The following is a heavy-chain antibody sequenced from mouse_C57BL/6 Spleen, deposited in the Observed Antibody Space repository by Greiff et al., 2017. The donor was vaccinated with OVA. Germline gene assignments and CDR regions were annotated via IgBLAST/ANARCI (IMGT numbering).Heavy chain of an antibody. CDR1: GYSITSGYY. CDR3: AIVPLTGPYFDY. D-gene: IGHD4-1*01. J-gene: IGHJ2*01. CDR2: ISYDGSN. Sequence: DVQLVESGPGLVKPSQSLSLTCSVTGYSITSGYYWNWIRQFPGNKLEWMGYISYDGSNNYNPSLKNRISITRDTSKNQFFLKLNSVTTEDTATYYCAIVPLTGPYFDYWGQGTTLTVSS. V-gene: IGHV3-6*01.